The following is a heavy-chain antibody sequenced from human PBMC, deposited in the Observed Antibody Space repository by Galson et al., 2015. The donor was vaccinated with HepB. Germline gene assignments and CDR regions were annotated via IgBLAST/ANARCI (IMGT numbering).Heavy chain of an antibody. J-gene: IGHJ6*02. CDR3: ARDEVIAVAGTAYYYYYGMDV. Sequence: SLRLSCAASGFTFSSYGMHWVRQAPGKGLEWVAVIWYDGSNKYYADSVKGRFTISRDNSKNTLYLQMNSLRAEDTAVYYCARDEVIAVAGTAYYYYYGMDVWGQGTTVTASS. CDR1: GFTFSSYG. CDR2: IWYDGSNK. V-gene: IGHV3-33*01. D-gene: IGHD6-19*01.